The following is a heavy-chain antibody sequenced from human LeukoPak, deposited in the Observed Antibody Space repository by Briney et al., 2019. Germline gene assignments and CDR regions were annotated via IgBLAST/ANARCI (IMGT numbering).Heavy chain of an antibody. Sequence: SETLSLTCAVYGGSFSGYYWGWFRQPPGKGLEWIGEIDHRGSPNYNPSLKSRVTISEDTSRNQFSLKLISVTAADTSVYYCARGRGGSVYFHWGQGTLVTVSS. CDR3: ARGRGGSVYFH. CDR1: GGSFSGYY. J-gene: IGHJ4*02. D-gene: IGHD2-15*01. CDR2: IDHRGSP. V-gene: IGHV4-34*01.